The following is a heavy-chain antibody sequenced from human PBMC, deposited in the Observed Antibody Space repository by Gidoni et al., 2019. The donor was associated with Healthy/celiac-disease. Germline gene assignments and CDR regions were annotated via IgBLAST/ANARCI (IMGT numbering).Heavy chain of an antibody. Sequence: QVQLQQWGAGLLKPSETLSLTCAVYGGSFSGYYWSWIRQPPGKGLEWIGEINHSGSTNYNPSLKSRVTISVDTSKNQFSLKLSSVTAADTAVYYCARGYELDGTVPFDYWGQGTLVTVSS. V-gene: IGHV4-34*01. CDR1: GGSFSGYY. CDR3: ARGYELDGTVPFDY. J-gene: IGHJ4*02. CDR2: INHSGST. D-gene: IGHD6-13*01.